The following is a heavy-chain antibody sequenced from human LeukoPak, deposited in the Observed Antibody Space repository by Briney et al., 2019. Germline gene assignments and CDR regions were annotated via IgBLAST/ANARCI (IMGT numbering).Heavy chain of an antibody. Sequence: TSQTLSLTCAVSGDSISSGGYWWSWIRQHPGKGPEWIGYISYGGNTYYNPSLKSRVAISADTPKNQFSLELSSTTAADTAVYYCARAPVATPSEFDYWGQGTLVTVSS. CDR3: ARAPVATPSEFDY. D-gene: IGHD5-12*01. CDR2: ISYGGNT. J-gene: IGHJ4*02. CDR1: GDSISSGGYW. V-gene: IGHV4-31*11.